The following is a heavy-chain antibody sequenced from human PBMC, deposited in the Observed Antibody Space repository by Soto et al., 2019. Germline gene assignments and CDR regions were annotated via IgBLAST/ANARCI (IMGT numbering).Heavy chain of an antibody. CDR1: GGTFSSYA. D-gene: IGHD2-8*01. Sequence: ASVKVSCKASGGTFSSYAISWVRQAPGQGLEWMGGIIPIFGTANYAQKFQGRVTITADESTSTAYMELSSLRSEDTAVYYCARGTNGVKDYYYGMDVWGQGTTVTVSS. CDR2: IIPIFGTA. J-gene: IGHJ6*02. CDR3: ARGTNGVKDYYYGMDV. V-gene: IGHV1-69*13.